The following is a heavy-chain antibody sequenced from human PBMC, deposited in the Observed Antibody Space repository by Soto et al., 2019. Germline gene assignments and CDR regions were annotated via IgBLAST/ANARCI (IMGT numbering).Heavy chain of an antibody. CDR3: ARFGSSWSIMGYYYYGMDV. D-gene: IGHD6-13*01. CDR1: GYTFTSYG. CDR2: ISAYNGNT. Sequence: QVQLVQSGAEVKKPGASVKVSCKASGYTFTSYGISWVRQAPGQGLEWMGWISAYNGNTNYAQKLQGRVTMTTDTSTSTAYMELRSLGSDDTAVYYCARFGSSWSIMGYYYYGMDVWGQGTTVTVSS. J-gene: IGHJ6*02. V-gene: IGHV1-18*01.